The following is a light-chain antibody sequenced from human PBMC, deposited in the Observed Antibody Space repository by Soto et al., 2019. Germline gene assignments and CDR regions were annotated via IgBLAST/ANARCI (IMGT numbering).Light chain of an antibody. V-gene: IGLV2-23*01. J-gene: IGLJ3*02. CDR1: SSDIGSDKL. Sequence: QSVLTQPASVSGSPGQSITISCTGTSSDIGSDKLVSWYQQHPGRAPKIIIYEAFKRPSGVSNRFSGSRSGNTASLPISGLRCEDEDDYYCGSYAGSTTWVVGGGTKLAVL. CDR2: EAF. CDR3: GSYAGSTTWV.